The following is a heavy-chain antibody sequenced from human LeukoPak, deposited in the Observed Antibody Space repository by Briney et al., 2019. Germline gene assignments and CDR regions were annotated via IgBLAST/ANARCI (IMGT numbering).Heavy chain of an antibody. V-gene: IGHV5-51*01. D-gene: IGHD5-12*01. CDR3: ARRVDIVATIYDY. CDR1: GYIFTSYW. Sequence: GESLKISCKGSGYIFTSYWIGWVRQMPGKGLEWMGIIYPGDSDTRYSPSFQGQVTISADKSISTAYLQWSSLKASDTAMYYCARRVDIVATIYDYWGQGTLVTVSS. J-gene: IGHJ4*02. CDR2: IYPGDSDT.